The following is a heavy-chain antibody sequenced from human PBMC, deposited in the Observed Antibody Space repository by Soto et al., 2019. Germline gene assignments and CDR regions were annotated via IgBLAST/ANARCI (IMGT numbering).Heavy chain of an antibody. CDR3: ARAAPRYCSGGSCYSVGY. D-gene: IGHD2-15*01. V-gene: IGHV4-34*01. CDR1: GGSFSGYY. CDR2: INHSGST. Sequence: PSETLSLTCAVYGGSFSGYYWSWIRQPPGKGLEWIGEINHSGSTNYNPSLKSRVTISVDTSKNQFSLKLSSVTAADTAVYYCARAAPRYCSGGSCYSVGYWGQGTLVT. J-gene: IGHJ4*02.